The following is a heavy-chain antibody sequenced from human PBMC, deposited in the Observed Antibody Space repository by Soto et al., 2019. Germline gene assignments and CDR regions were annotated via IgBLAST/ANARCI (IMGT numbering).Heavy chain of an antibody. V-gene: IGHV1-18*01. D-gene: IGHD2-15*01. CDR3: ASHHVTPTSQSCSDP. J-gene: IGHJ5*02. CDR2: ISTYSGDT. CDR1: GYTFFTYD. Sequence: ASVKVSCKASGYTFFTYDISWVRQAPGQGLEWMGWISTYSGDTKYAQKFQGRVTMTTDTSTTTAYLELRRLRSDDTAVYYCASHHVTPTSQSCSDPWGQGTLVTVSS.